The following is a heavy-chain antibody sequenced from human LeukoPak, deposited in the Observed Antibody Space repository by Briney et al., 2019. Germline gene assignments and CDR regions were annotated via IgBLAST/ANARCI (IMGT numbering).Heavy chain of an antibody. CDR1: GYTFTGYY. J-gene: IGHJ3*02. CDR2: INPNSGGT. CDR3: AREAPGDLSAAHAFDI. D-gene: IGHD7-27*01. Sequence: GASVKVSCKASGYTFTGYYMHWVRQAPGQGLEWMGWINPNSGGTNYAQKFQGRVTMTRDTSISTAYMELSRLRSDDTAVYYCAREAPGDLSAAHAFDIWGQGTMVTVSS. V-gene: IGHV1-2*02.